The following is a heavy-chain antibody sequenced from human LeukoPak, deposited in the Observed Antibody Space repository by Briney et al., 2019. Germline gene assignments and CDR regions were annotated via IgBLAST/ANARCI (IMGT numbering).Heavy chain of an antibody. D-gene: IGHD3-3*01. V-gene: IGHV3-48*03. J-gene: IGHJ4*02. CDR3: ARSARLMKGVVEVTALDD. Sequence: PGGSLRLSCGDSGFTFRSYEMNWVRQAPGKGLEWIAYLSSSGSAFSYADSVKGRFTIARDNPKNRVYLEMNSLRADDTAVYYCARSARLMKGVVEVTALDDWGQGTLVTVSS. CDR1: GFTFRSYE. CDR2: LSSSGSAF.